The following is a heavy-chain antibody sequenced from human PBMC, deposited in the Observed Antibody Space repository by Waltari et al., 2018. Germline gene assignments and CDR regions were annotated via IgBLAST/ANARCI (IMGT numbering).Heavy chain of an antibody. Sequence: QVQLLESGGGVVQPGTSLRLSCAASGFIFNSFGMHWVRQAPGRGVELVEVTRNDGTNKYYADSVKGRFTSSRDKSKNMFSLHMNSLGAEDTAIVYGARDRYSNVWGGFDFWGQGALVTVSS. CDR1: GFIFNSFG. D-gene: IGHD6-19*01. CDR2: TRNDGTNK. V-gene: IGHV3-33*01. J-gene: IGHJ4*02. CDR3: ARDRYSNVWGGFDF.